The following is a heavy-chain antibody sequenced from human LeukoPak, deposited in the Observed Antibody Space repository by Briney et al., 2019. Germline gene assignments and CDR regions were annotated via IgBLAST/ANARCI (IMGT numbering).Heavy chain of an antibody. Sequence: GGSLRLSCAASGFTFSSYSMNWVRQAPGKGLEWVSSISSSSSYIYYADSVKGRFTISRDNSKNTFYLQMNSLRAEDTAVYYCAKKSSSWYFFDYWGQGTLVTVSS. J-gene: IGHJ4*02. V-gene: IGHV3-21*01. CDR2: ISSSSSYI. CDR3: AKKSSSWYFFDY. CDR1: GFTFSSYS. D-gene: IGHD6-13*01.